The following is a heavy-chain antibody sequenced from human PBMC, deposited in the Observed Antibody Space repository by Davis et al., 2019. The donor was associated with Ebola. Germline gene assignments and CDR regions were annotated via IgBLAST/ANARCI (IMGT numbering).Heavy chain of an antibody. CDR2: ISTGSSTI. D-gene: IGHD4-17*01. J-gene: IGHJ4*02. CDR3: TRQDGVEDY. V-gene: IGHV3-48*02. Sequence: GESLKISCAASGFTFSSYYMNWVRQAPGKGLEWVSYISTGSSTIYYADSVKGRFTISRDNAKNSLYLQMNSLRDEDTAVYYCTRQDGVEDYWGQGTLVTVSS. CDR1: GFTFSSYY.